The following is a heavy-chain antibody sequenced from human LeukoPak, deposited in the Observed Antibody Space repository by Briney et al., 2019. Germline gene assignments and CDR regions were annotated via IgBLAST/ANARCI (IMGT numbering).Heavy chain of an antibody. J-gene: IGHJ4*02. Sequence: GGSLRLSCAASGFTFDDYAMHWVRQAPGKGLEWVSGISWNSGSIGYADSVKGRFTISRDNAKNSLYLQMNSLRAEDTALYYCAKEDSSSWSPIDYWGQGTLVTVSS. CDR2: ISWNSGSI. D-gene: IGHD6-13*01. V-gene: IGHV3-9*01. CDR1: GFTFDDYA. CDR3: AKEDSSSWSPIDY.